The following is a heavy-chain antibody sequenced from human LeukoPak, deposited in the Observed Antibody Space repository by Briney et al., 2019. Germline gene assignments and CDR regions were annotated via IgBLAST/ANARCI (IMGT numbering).Heavy chain of an antibody. J-gene: IGHJ6*02. Sequence: GGSLRLSCAVSGFVFSSSAMSWVRQAPGKGLEWVSAISGGGDDTSYADSARGRFTVSRDNSKNTLYLQMNSLRAEDTAVYYCAKDSRESSGHFPYYYYYHYGLDVWGQGITVTVSS. CDR1: GFVFSSSA. V-gene: IGHV3-23*01. CDR2: ISGGGDDT. CDR3: AKDSRESSGHFPYYYYYHYGLDV. D-gene: IGHD3-22*01.